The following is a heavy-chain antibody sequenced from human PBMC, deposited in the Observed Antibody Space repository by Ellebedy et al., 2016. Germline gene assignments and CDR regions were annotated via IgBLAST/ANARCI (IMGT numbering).Heavy chain of an antibody. CDR2: AHHAGGT. Sequence: SETLSLTCTVSHDSTGDFYWNWIRQAPGRGLEWIGFAHHAGGTSYNPSLKSRVTMSVDTSRNQFSLRLTSVTAADTAVYYCAKWNGGWYAFDVWGQGTMVTVSS. CDR1: HDSTGDFY. V-gene: IGHV4-59*01. J-gene: IGHJ3*01. CDR3: AKWNGGWYAFDV. D-gene: IGHD6-19*01.